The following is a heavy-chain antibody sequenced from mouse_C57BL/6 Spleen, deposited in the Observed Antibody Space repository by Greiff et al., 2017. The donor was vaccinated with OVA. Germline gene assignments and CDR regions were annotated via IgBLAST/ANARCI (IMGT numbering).Heavy chain of an antibody. Sequence: EVQLQQSGPELVKPGASVKISCKASGYTFTDYYMNWVKQSHGKSLEWIGDINPNNGGTSYNQKFKGKATLTVDKSSSTAYMELRSLTSEDSAVYYCAITEVYYYGSRAYALDYWGQGTSVTVSS. V-gene: IGHV1-26*01. J-gene: IGHJ4*01. CDR3: AITEVYYYGSRAYALDY. CDR2: INPNNGGT. D-gene: IGHD1-1*01. CDR1: GYTFTDYY.